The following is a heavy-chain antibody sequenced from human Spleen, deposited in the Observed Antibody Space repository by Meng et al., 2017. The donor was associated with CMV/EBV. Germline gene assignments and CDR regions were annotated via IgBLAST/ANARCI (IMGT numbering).Heavy chain of an antibody. J-gene: IGHJ3*02. CDR1: SIRSGDYY. CDR3: ARDNIVVVPAVTGAFDI. D-gene: IGHD2-2*01. V-gene: IGHV4-30-4*08. Sequence: SIRSGDYYWSWIRQPPGKGLEWIGYIYYSGSTYYNPSLKSRVTISVDTSKNQFSLKLSSVTAADTAVYYCARDNIVVVPAVTGAFDIWGQGTMVTVSS. CDR2: IYYSGST.